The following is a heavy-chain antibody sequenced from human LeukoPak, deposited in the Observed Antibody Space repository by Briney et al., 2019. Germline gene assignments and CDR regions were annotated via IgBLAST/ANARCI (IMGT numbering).Heavy chain of an antibody. Sequence: GGSLRLSCAASGFTFPTYAMKWVRQAPGKGLEWVAFIRYDGSNKYYADSVKGRFTISRDNSKNTLYLQMNSLRAEDTAVYYCAKDRTYRIQLGFDYWGQGTLVTVSS. V-gene: IGHV3-30*02. J-gene: IGHJ4*02. D-gene: IGHD5-18*01. CDR3: AKDRTYRIQLGFDY. CDR1: GFTFPTYA. CDR2: IRYDGSNK.